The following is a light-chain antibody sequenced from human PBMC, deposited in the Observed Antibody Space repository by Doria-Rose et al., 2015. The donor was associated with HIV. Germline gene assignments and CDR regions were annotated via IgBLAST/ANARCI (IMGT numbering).Light chain of an antibody. CDR1: QSFSSTY. CDR2: DGS. CDR3: HQYGTSWT. V-gene: IGKV3-20*01. Sequence: EIVLTQSPGTLSLSPGERATLSCMASQSFSSTYLAWYQQKPGRAPSLLIYDGSTRATGIPDRFSASGSGTDFTLTINRLEPEDFALYYCHQYGTSWTFGQGTKVEI. J-gene: IGKJ1*01.